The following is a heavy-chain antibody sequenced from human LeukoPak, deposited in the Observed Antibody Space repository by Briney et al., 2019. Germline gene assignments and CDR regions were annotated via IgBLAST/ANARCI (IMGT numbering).Heavy chain of an antibody. D-gene: IGHD3-16*02. Sequence: GGSLRLSCAASGFTFSSYWMHWVRQAPGKGLVWVSRINSDGSSTSYADSVKGRFTISRDNAKNTLYLQMNSLRAEDTAVYYCARDLGLRLGELSLTSHYYGMDVWGKGTTVTVSS. J-gene: IGHJ6*04. CDR1: GFTFSSYW. CDR3: ARDLGLRLGELSLTSHYYGMDV. V-gene: IGHV3-74*01. CDR2: INSDGSST.